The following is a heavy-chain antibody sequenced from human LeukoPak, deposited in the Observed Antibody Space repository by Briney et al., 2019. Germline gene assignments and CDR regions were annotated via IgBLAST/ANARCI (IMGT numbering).Heavy chain of an antibody. V-gene: IGHV3-30*03. D-gene: IGHD2-2*01. CDR2: VSYDGSDK. CDR3: ARDGCSSTSCPSGYYYYGMDV. Sequence: GGSLRLSCAASGFTFSSYGMHWVRQAPGKGLKWVAVVSYDGSDKYNVDSVKGRFTISRDNSKNTLYLQMNSLRAEDTAVYYCARDGCSSTSCPSGYYYYGMDVWGQGTTVTVSS. CDR1: GFTFSSYG. J-gene: IGHJ6*02.